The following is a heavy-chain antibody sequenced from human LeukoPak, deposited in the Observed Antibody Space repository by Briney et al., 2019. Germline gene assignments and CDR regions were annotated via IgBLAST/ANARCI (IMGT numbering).Heavy chain of an antibody. V-gene: IGHV1-46*01. CDR2: INPSGGST. CDR1: GYTFTSYY. CDR3: AREGGYGSGSYYRVWFDP. D-gene: IGHD3-10*01. J-gene: IGHJ5*02. Sequence: GASVKVSCKASGYTFTSYYMHWVRQAPGQGLEWMGIINPSGGSTSYAQKFQGRVTITADESTSTAYMELSSLRSEDTAVYYCAREGGYGSGSYYRVWFDPWGQGTLVTVSS.